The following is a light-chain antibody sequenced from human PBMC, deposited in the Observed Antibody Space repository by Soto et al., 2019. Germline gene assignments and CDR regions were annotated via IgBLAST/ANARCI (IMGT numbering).Light chain of an antibody. CDR1: QTITTY. V-gene: IGKV1-39*01. J-gene: IGKJ1*01. CDR2: CAF. CDR3: QQSHSTPWT. Sequence: DIQMTQSPSSLSASVGDRVTITCRASQTITTYLDWYQQKPGKAPKLLIYCAFSLQSAVPSRFTGSGSGTDFILTISSLQPEDSATYHCQQSHSTPWTFGQGTKVEIK.